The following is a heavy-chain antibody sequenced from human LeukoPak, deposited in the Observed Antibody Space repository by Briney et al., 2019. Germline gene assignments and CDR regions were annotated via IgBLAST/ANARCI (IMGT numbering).Heavy chain of an antibody. CDR1: GFTFRNYV. CDR3: AKEGYYGSGSPPSLYFDY. Sequence: GGSLRLSCAASGFTFRNYVIHWVRQAPGKGLEWVAVTSSDLNVKLYADSVKGRFTISRDNSRSTLYLQMNSLRPEDTAIYYCAKEGYYGSGSPPSLYFDYWGQGTLVTVSS. CDR2: TSSDLNVK. V-gene: IGHV3-30*18. J-gene: IGHJ4*02. D-gene: IGHD3-10*01.